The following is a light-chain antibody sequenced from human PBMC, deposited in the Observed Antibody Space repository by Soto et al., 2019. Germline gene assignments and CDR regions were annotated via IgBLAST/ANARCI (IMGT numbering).Light chain of an antibody. CDR3: RSFGSKSRLEV. J-gene: IGLJ1*01. V-gene: IGLV2-14*01. CDR2: DVT. Sequence: QSALTQPASVSGSPGQSITISCTGVNSDSGGYQYVSWYQQHPGKAPQLLSFDVTNRPSGVSDRFSGSESGTTASLTISGLQADDEADYYCRSFGSKSRLEVFGTGTKLTVL. CDR1: NSDSGGYQY.